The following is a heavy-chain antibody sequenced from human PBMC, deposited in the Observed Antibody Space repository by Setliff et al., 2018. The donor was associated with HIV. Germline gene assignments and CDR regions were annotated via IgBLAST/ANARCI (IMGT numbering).Heavy chain of an antibody. CDR1: GNSISSGYY. V-gene: IGHV4-38-2*01. Sequence: SETLSLTCVVSGNSISSGYYWGWVRQPPGKGLEWIGSIYHTGSTYYNPSLKGRVTISVDTSKNQFSLNLTSVTAADTAVYYCARLGYSGSLVGAFDIWGQGTMVTVSS. CDR2: IYHTGST. CDR3: ARLGYSGSLVGAFDI. J-gene: IGHJ3*02. D-gene: IGHD1-26*01.